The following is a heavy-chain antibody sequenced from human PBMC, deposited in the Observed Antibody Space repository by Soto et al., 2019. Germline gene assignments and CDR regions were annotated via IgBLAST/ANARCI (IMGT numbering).Heavy chain of an antibody. CDR1: GFTFSSYW. V-gene: IGHV3-7*03. CDR2: IKQDGSEK. J-gene: IGHJ4*02. CDR3: ARDFMPPSAAGDY. D-gene: IGHD6-13*01. Sequence: GGSLRLSCAASGFTFSSYWMSWVRQAPGKGLEWVANIKQDGSEKYYVDSVKGRFTISRDNAKNSLYLQMNSLRAEDTAVYYCARDFMPPSAAGDYWGQGTLVTVSS.